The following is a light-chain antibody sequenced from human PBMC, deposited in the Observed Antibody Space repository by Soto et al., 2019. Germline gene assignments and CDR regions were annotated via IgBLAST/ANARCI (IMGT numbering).Light chain of an antibody. J-gene: IGKJ4*01. Sequence: IQLTQSPSSLSASVGDRVTITCRSNYDITNVLAWYQQKPGKPPKLLIYDASSLESGVPERFSGSGFGTDFTLTISSLQPEDFATYYCQQFNNYLLTFGGGTKVEIK. V-gene: IGKV1D-13*01. CDR2: DAS. CDR1: YDITNV. CDR3: QQFNNYLLT.